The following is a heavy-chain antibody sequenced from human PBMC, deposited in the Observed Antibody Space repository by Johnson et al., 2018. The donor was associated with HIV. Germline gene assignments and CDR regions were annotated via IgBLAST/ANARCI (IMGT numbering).Heavy chain of an antibody. J-gene: IGHJ3*02. Sequence: VQLVESGGGSVKSGGSLRVSCAASGFTFSNAWMSWVRQAPWKGLEWVGRVKSKTEGGTIDYAAAVKGRFIISRDDSKNTLYRKMNGLKTEDTAVYYCTTMSALWFGDLHVFGDGFDIWGQGTMVTVSS. D-gene: IGHD3-10*01. V-gene: IGHV3-15*01. CDR1: GFTFSNAW. CDR2: VKSKTEGGTI. CDR3: TTMSALWFGDLHVFGDGFDI.